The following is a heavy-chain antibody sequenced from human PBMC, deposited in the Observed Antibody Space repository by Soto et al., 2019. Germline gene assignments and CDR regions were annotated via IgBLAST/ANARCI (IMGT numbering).Heavy chain of an antibody. D-gene: IGHD3-10*01. CDR1: GGSFSGYY. Sequence: SETLSLTCAVYGGSFSGYYWSWVRQPPGQGLEWIGEINHSGSTNYNPTLKSRVTISVDTSKNQLSLKLISVTAADTAVYYCARWGVTMVRGVMWDNWFDPWGQGTLVTVSS. CDR3: ARWGVTMVRGVMWDNWFDP. CDR2: INHSGST. J-gene: IGHJ5*02. V-gene: IGHV4-34*01.